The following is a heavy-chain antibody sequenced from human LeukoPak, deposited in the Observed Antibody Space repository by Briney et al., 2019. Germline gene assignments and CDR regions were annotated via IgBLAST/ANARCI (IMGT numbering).Heavy chain of an antibody. CDR2: INPNSGGT. D-gene: IGHD3-10*01. V-gene: IGHV1-2*02. CDR1: GYTFTGYY. J-gene: IGHJ5*02. Sequence: ASVKVSCKASGYTFTGYYMHWVRQAPGQGLEWMGWINPNSGGTNYAQKFQGRVTMTRDTSISTAYMELSRLRSDDTAVYYCARALPSTMVRGDTEDYWFDPWGQGTLVTVSS. CDR3: ARALPSTMVRGDTEDYWFDP.